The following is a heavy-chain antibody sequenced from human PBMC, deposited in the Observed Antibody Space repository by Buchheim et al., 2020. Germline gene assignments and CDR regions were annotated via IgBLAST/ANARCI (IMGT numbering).Heavy chain of an antibody. D-gene: IGHD4-17*01. V-gene: IGHV3-48*03. J-gene: IGHJ5*02. Sequence: EVQLVESGGGLVQPGGSLRLSCAASGFTFSSYEMNWVRQAPGKGLEWVSYISSSGSTIYYAASVKGRFTISRDNAKNSLYLQMNSLRAEDTAVYYCAPGGNYGDYANWFDPWGQGTL. CDR2: ISSSGSTI. CDR1: GFTFSSYE. CDR3: APGGNYGDYANWFDP.